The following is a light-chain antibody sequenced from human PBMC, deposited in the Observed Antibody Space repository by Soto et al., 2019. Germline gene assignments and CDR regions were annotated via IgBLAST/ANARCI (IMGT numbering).Light chain of an antibody. CDR2: DVS. CDR1: SSDVGGYDF. Sequence: QSALTQPPSASGSPGQSVTIYCTGTSSDVGGYDFVSWYQQHPGKAPQLMIYDVSQRPSGVPDRFSGSKSGNTASLTVSGLQTEDEADYYCSSYAGSSTFVVFGGGTKLTVL. V-gene: IGLV2-8*01. J-gene: IGLJ2*01. CDR3: SSYAGSSTFVV.